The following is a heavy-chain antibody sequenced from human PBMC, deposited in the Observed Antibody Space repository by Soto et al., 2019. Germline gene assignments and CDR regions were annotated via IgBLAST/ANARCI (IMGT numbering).Heavy chain of an antibody. Sequence: EVQVVESGGGLVQPGGSLRLSCAASGFTFSSSWMHWVRKAPGKGLVWVSLISNDGSITNYADSVRGRFTISRDNAKNTLYLQMNSLRAEDTAVYYCARPENDIWGQGTMVTVSS. CDR1: GFTFSSSW. CDR3: ARPENDI. V-gene: IGHV3-74*01. J-gene: IGHJ3*02. CDR2: ISNDGSIT.